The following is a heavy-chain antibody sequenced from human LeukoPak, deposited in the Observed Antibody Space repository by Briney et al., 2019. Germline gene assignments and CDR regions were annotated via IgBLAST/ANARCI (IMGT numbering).Heavy chain of an antibody. V-gene: IGHV1-18*01. Sequence: ASVKVSCKASGYTFTSYGISWVRQAPGQGLEWMGWISAYNGNTNYAQKLQGRVTMTTDTPTSTAYMELRRLRSDDTAVYYCAKDGVTFGGVIAYFDYWGQGTLVTVSS. CDR1: GYTFTSYG. J-gene: IGHJ4*02. D-gene: IGHD3-16*02. CDR3: AKDGVTFGGVIAYFDY. CDR2: ISAYNGNT.